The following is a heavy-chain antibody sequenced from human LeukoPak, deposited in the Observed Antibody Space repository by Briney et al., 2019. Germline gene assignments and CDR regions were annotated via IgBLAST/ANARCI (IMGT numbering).Heavy chain of an antibody. CDR1: GYTFTAYY. J-gene: IGHJ3*02. V-gene: IGHV1-18*04. Sequence: ASVKVSCKASGYTFTAYYVHWVRQAPGQGLEWMGWISAYNGNTNYAQKLQGRVTMTTDTSTSTAYMELRSLRSDDTAVYYCARRSIAFDIWGQGTMVTVSS. CDR2: ISAYNGNT. CDR3: ARRSIAFDI.